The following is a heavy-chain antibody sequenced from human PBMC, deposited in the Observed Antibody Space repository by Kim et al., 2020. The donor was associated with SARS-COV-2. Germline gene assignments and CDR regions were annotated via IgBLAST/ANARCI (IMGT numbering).Heavy chain of an antibody. CDR2: ISGGGGST. CDR1: GFTFTTYT. CDR3: AKEVRETTQTTGGDFFDF. Sequence: GGSLRLSCVASGFTFTTYTMNWVRQAPGKGLEWVSGISGGGGSTYYADSVKGRFTISRDSSKNTLYLQMNSLRVEDTAVYYCAKEVRETTQTTGGDFFDFWGQGTLVTVSS. J-gene: IGHJ4*02. D-gene: IGHD4-17*01. V-gene: IGHV3-23*01.